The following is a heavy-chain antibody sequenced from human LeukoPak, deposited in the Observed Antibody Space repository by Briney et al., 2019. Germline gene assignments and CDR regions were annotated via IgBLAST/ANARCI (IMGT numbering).Heavy chain of an antibody. J-gene: IGHJ3*02. CDR2: IIPIFGTS. V-gene: IGHV1-69*13. CDR1: GGTFSSYT. CDR3: ARDQGVYYYDSSGYYYSSDAFDI. Sequence: GASVKVSCKASGGTFSSYTINWVRQAPGQGLEWMGGIIPIFGTSNSAQKFQGRVTITADESTSTAYMELSSLRSEDTAVYYCARDQGVYYYDSSGYYYSSDAFDIWGQGTMVTVSS. D-gene: IGHD3-22*01.